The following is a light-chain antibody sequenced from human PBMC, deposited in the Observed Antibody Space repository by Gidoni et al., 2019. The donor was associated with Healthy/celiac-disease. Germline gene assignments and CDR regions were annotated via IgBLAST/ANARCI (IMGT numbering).Light chain of an antibody. CDR1: SSDVGGYNY. V-gene: IGLV2-14*01. CDR2: DVS. J-gene: IGLJ3*02. Sequence: QSALTQPASVSGSPGQSSTISCTGTSSDVGGYNYVSWYQQPPGKAPKLMIYDVSNRPSGVSNRFSGSKSGNTASLTISGLQAEDEADYYCSSYTSSSTSWVFGGGTKLTVL. CDR3: SSYTSSSTSWV.